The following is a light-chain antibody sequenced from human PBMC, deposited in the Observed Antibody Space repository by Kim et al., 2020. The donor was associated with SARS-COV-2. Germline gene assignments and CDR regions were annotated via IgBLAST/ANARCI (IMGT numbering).Light chain of an antibody. CDR1: FSNIGANI. CDR2: TTN. V-gene: IGLV1-44*01. CDR3: VAWDDSLDGWV. J-gene: IGLJ3*02. Sequence: GQRVTISCSGDFSNIGANIVNWYQQFPGTAPKLLIHTTNQRRSGVPDRFSGSGSGTSASLAISGLQSEDEADYYCVAWDDSLDGWVFGGGTQLTVL.